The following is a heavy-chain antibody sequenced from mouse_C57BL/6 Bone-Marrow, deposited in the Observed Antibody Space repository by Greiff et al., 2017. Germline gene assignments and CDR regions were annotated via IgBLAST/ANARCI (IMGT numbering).Heavy chain of an antibody. CDR1: GYTFTSYW. J-gene: IGHJ3*01. V-gene: IGHV1-50*01. CDR2: IDPSDSYT. CDR3: AREYYGP. Sequence: QVQLQQPGAELVKPGASVKLSCKASGYTFTSYWMQWVKQRPGQGLEWIGEIDPSDSYTNYNQKFKGKATLTVDTSSSTAYMQLSSLTSEDSAVYYCAREYYGPWAQGTRVTVSA. D-gene: IGHD1-2*01.